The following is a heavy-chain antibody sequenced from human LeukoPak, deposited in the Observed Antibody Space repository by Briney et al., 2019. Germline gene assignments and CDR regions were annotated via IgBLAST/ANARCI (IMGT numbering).Heavy chain of an antibody. CDR1: GFTFSNAW. CDR2: IKRITDGSTT. Sequence: PGASLTLSCAAYGFTFSNAWMSWVRQPPGKGLEWVGRIKRITDGSTTDYAGPVKGRFYISRDNSKNTLYLQMNSLKTEDIAVYDCTTDTSVMITFGGVYWGQGTLVTVPS. J-gene: IGHJ4*02. D-gene: IGHD3-16*01. V-gene: IGHV3-15*01. CDR3: TTDTSVMITFGGVY.